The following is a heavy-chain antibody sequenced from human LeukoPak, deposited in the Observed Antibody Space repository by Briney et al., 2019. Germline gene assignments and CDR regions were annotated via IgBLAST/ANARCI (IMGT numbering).Heavy chain of an antibody. D-gene: IGHD6-13*01. CDR2: IRYDGSDK. Sequence: GGSLRLSCAASGFNFNNFGMHWVRQAPGKGLEWVSFIRYDGSDKYYADSVKGRFTISRDNAKNSLYLQMNSLRAEDTAVYYCARSYSSSREYCFDYWGQGTLVTVSS. J-gene: IGHJ4*02. CDR1: GFNFNNFG. V-gene: IGHV3-30*02. CDR3: ARSYSSSREYCFDY.